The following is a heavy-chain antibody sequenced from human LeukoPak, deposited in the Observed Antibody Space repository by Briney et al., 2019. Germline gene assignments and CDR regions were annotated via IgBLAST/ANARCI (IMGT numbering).Heavy chain of an antibody. D-gene: IGHD3-16*02. Sequence: PGGSLRLSCAASGFTFSNAWMSWVRQAPGKGLEWVSAISGSGGSTYYADSVKGRFTISRDNSKNTLYLQMNSLRAEDTAVYYCAKMWRYDYVWGSYPPDYWGQGTLVTVSS. J-gene: IGHJ4*02. V-gene: IGHV3-23*01. CDR2: ISGSGGST. CDR3: AKMWRYDYVWGSYPPDY. CDR1: GFTFSNAW.